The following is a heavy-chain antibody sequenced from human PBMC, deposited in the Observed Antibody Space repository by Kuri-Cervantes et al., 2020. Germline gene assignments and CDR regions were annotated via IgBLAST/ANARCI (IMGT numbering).Heavy chain of an antibody. CDR2: ISGSGGST. CDR3: AKDTPIQLIVVVVAARDYMDV. Sequence: GESLKISCVASGFTFSSYAMTWVRQAPGKGLEWVSAISGSGGSTYYADSVKGRFTISRDNSKNTLYLQMNSLRAEDTAVYYCAKDTPIQLIVVVVAARDYMDVWGKGTTVTVSS. J-gene: IGHJ6*03. CDR1: GFTFSSYA. D-gene: IGHD2-15*01. V-gene: IGHV3-23*01.